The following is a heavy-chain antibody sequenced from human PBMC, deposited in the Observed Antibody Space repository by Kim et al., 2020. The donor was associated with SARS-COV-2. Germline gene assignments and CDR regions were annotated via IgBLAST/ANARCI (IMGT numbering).Heavy chain of an antibody. D-gene: IGHD3-22*01. CDR2: ISGSGGST. Sequence: GGSLRLSCAASGFTFSSYAMSWVRQAPGKGLEWVSAISGSGGSTYYADSVKGRFTISRDNSKNTLYLQMNSLRAEDTAVYYCAKDRRNLMIVVVPQDYWGQGTLVTVSS. CDR3: AKDRRNLMIVVVPQDY. V-gene: IGHV3-23*01. J-gene: IGHJ4*02. CDR1: GFTFSSYA.